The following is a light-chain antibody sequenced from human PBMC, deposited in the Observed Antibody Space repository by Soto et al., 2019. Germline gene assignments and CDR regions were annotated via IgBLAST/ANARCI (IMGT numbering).Light chain of an antibody. V-gene: IGKV3-20*01. CDR3: QQYGSAPPYP. J-gene: IGKJ2*01. CDR2: GAS. CDR1: QSVRRSY. Sequence: EIVLTQSPGTLSLSPGERATLSCRASQSVRRSYLAWYQQKPGQAPRLLIYGASTRAPGIPDRFSGSGSAIDFPLTISRLEAEASAVYYCQQYGSAPPYPFGQGTKLESK.